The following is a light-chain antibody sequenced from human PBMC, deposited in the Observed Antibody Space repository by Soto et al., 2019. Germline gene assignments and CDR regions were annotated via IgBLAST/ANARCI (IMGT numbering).Light chain of an antibody. CDR3: QSYDSSLSAPVV. CDR1: SSNIRAGYD. CDR2: GNS. Sequence: QAVVTQPPSVSGAPGQRVTLSCTGSSSNIRAGYDVHWYQQLPGTAPQLLIYGNSNRPSGVPDRFSGYKSGTSAALAITGLQSEDEADCYFQSYDSSLSAPVVFGGGTKLTVL. V-gene: IGLV1-40*01. J-gene: IGLJ2*01.